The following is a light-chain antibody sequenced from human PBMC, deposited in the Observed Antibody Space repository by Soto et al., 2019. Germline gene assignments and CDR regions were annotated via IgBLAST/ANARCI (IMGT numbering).Light chain of an antibody. J-gene: IGKJ2*01. CDR2: GAS. V-gene: IGKV3-11*01. CDR3: QHRGKWPRT. CDR1: QSVSSY. Sequence: EIVLTQSPATLSLSPGERATLSCRASQSVSSYLAWYQQKPGQAPRLLIYGASNRATDIPARFSGSGSGTDFTLIIRSLEPEDFAVYYCQHRGKWPRTFGQGTKLEI.